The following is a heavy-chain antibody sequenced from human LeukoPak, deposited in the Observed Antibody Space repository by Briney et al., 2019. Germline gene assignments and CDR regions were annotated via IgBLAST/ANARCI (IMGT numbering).Heavy chain of an antibody. Sequence: GGSLRLSCAASGFTFSSYSMNWVRQAPGKGLEWVAVISSDGSNKHYADSVKGRYTISRDNSKNTLYVQMNSLRAEDTAVYYCARARWDYYYGMDVWGQGTTVTVSS. CDR2: ISSDGSNK. J-gene: IGHJ6*02. V-gene: IGHV3-30*03. CDR3: ARARWDYYYGMDV. D-gene: IGHD3-16*01. CDR1: GFTFSSYS.